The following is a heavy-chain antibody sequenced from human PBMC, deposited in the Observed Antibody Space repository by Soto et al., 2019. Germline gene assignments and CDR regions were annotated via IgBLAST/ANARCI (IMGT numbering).Heavy chain of an antibody. Sequence: PGESLKISCKGSGYGFTSYWIGWVRQMPGKGLEWMGIIFPGDSDTRYSPSFQGQVTMSADKSISTAYLQWSSLKASDTAMYYCGRQADSSGHYSNDYWGQGPLVTVSS. D-gene: IGHD3-22*01. CDR2: IFPGDSDT. J-gene: IGHJ4*02. CDR3: GRQADSSGHYSNDY. CDR1: GYGFTSYW. V-gene: IGHV5-51*01.